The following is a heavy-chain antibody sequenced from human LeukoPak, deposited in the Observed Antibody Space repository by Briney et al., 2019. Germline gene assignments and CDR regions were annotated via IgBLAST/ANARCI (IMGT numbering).Heavy chain of an antibody. Sequence: HPGGSLRLSCAASGFTFSSYWMHWVRQAPGKGLVWVSRINSDGSSTSYADSVKGRFTISRDNAKNTLYLQMSSLRAEDTAVYYCAKDRQYDSSGYYSRRWPPFDYWGQGTLVTVSS. CDR2: INSDGSST. CDR3: AKDRQYDSSGYYSRRWPPFDY. CDR1: GFTFSSYW. J-gene: IGHJ4*02. V-gene: IGHV3-74*01. D-gene: IGHD3-22*01.